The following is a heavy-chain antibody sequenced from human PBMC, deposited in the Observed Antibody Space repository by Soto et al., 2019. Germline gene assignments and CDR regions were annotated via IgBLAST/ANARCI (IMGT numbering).Heavy chain of an antibody. D-gene: IGHD5-18*01. CDR3: ARDGSTSWYSYDYHGMDV. J-gene: IGHJ6*02. V-gene: IGHV3-7*05. Sequence: EVQLVESGGGLVQPGGSLRLSCAASGFTFRTYWLSWVRQVPGKGLEWVANINQDGSEKNYVDSVKGRFTISRDNAKNSLYLQMSSLRAEDTALYYCARDGSTSWYSYDYHGMDVWGQGTMVTVSS. CDR1: GFTFRTYW. CDR2: INQDGSEK.